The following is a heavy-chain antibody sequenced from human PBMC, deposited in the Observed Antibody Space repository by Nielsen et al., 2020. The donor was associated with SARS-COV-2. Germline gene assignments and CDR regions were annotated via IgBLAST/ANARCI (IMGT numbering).Heavy chain of an antibody. J-gene: IGHJ4*02. CDR3: ARGSDADYDGTVDY. D-gene: IGHD3-22*01. CDR2: MNPNSGDT. Sequence: ASVKVSCKASGCTFTTYDINWVRQATGQGLEWMGWMNPNSGDTGYAQKFHGRFIMTRNTSISTAYMELSSLRSEDTAVYYCARGSDADYDGTVDYWGQGTLVTVSS. CDR1: GCTFTTYD. V-gene: IGHV1-8*01.